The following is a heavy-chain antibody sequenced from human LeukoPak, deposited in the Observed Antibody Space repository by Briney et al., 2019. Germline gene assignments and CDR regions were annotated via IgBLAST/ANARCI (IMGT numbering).Heavy chain of an antibody. V-gene: IGHV1-8*01. J-gene: IGHJ5*02. D-gene: IGHD3-10*01. CDR2: MNPNSGNT. CDR3: ARGRGPVNWFDP. CDR1: GYTFTSYD. Sequence: ASVKVSCKASGYTFTSYDINWVRQATGQGLEWMGWMNPNSGNTGYAQKFQGRVTMTRNTSISTAYMELSSLRSDDTAVYYCARGRGPVNWFDPWGQGTPVTVSS.